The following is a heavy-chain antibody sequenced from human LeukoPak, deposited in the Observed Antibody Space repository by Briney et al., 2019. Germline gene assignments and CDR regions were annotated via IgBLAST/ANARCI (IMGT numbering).Heavy chain of an antibody. CDR2: ISGSGGST. J-gene: IGHJ3*02. D-gene: IGHD1-26*01. CDR3: AKGGWELLHSPIDAFDI. Sequence: GGSLRLSCAASGFTFSSYAMSWVRQAPGKGREWVSAISGSGGSTYYADSVKGRFTISRDNSKNTLYLQMNSLRAEDTAVYYCAKGGWELLHSPIDAFDIWGQGTMVTVSS. CDR1: GFTFSSYA. V-gene: IGHV3-23*01.